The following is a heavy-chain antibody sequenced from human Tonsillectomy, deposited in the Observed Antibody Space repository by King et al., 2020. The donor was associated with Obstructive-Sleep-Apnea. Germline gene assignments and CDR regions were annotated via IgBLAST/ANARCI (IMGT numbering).Heavy chain of an antibody. D-gene: IGHD4-17*01. Sequence: QLQESGPGLVKPSETLSLTCTVSGGSTSSYYWSWIRQPPGKGLEWLGCIYYSVYTKYNPSLQSRVTISLDTSKNQFSLKPNSMTAADTAVYFCARGAVTTFLRLQNYFDYWGQGTLVTVSS. CDR1: GGSTSSYY. CDR2: IYYSVYT. CDR3: ARGAVTTFLRLQNYFDY. V-gene: IGHV4-59*12. J-gene: IGHJ4*02.